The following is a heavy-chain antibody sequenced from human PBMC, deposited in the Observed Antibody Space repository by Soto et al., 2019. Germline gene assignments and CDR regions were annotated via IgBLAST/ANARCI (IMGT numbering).Heavy chain of an antibody. CDR1: GFAFSSYW. CDR2: INPDGRTT. CDR3: ARVGVGSYHFDF. V-gene: IGHV3-74*01. J-gene: IGHJ4*02. Sequence: EVQLVESGGGLVQPRGSLRLSCAASGFAFSSYWMHWVRQAPGKGLVWVSRINPDGRTTIYADSVRDRFTISRDNAHDTLYLHMNGLRTEDTAVYYCARVGVGSYHFDFWGQGTQVAVSS. D-gene: IGHD3-10*01.